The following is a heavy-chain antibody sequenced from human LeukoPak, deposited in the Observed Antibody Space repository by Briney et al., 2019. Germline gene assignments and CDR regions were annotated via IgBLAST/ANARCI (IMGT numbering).Heavy chain of an antibody. Sequence: SVKVSCKASGGTFSSYAISWVRQAPGQGLEWMGGIIPIFGTANYAQKFQGRVTITTDESTSTAYMELSSLRSEDTAVYYCAGTTTVTSPGYAFDIWGQGTMVTVSS. CDR2: IIPIFGTA. V-gene: IGHV1-69*05. CDR1: GGTFSSYA. D-gene: IGHD4-17*01. J-gene: IGHJ3*02. CDR3: AGTTTVTSPGYAFDI.